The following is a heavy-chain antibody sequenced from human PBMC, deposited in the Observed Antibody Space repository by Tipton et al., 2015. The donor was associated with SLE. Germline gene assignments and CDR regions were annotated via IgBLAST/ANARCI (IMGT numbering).Heavy chain of an antibody. Sequence: GLVKPSETLSLTCSFSGGSMNNYYWTWIRQPPGKGLEWVGHVLDSTTTTYNPSLKTRVTIVLDKSKMEISLRLTSVTAADTAVYYCARGENSGYGTGWLDPWGQGTLVTVSS. J-gene: IGHJ5*02. V-gene: IGHV4-59*13. CDR1: GGSMNNYY. CDR3: ARGENSGYGTGWLDP. CDR2: VLDSTTT. D-gene: IGHD5-12*01.